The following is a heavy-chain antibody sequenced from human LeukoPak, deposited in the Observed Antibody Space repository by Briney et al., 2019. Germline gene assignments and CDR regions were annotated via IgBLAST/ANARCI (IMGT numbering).Heavy chain of an antibody. D-gene: IGHD3-3*01. CDR1: GFTFGSYG. J-gene: IGHJ4*01. Sequence: GGSLRLSCSASGFTFGSYGMHWVRQAPGKGLEWVALIWYHGNDVDYADSVKRRFTISRDNSKNTLYLQMNSVRAEDTAVYFCARDFWNEPSKYFDYWGQEPWSPSPQ. V-gene: IGHV3-33*01. CDR2: IWYHGNDV. CDR3: ARDFWNEPSKYFDY.